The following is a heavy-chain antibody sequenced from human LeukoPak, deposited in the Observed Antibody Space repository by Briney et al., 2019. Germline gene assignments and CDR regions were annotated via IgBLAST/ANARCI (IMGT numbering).Heavy chain of an antibody. CDR3: ARETPDGSGSSYLFG. V-gene: IGHV1-2*02. Sequence: ASVKVSCKASGYTFTGYYMHWVRQAPGQGLEWMGWINPNSGGTNYVQKFQGRGTMTRDTSISTAYMELSRLRSDDTAVYYCARETPDGSGSSYLFGWGQGTLVTVSS. CDR1: GYTFTGYY. D-gene: IGHD3-10*01. CDR2: INPNSGGT. J-gene: IGHJ4*02.